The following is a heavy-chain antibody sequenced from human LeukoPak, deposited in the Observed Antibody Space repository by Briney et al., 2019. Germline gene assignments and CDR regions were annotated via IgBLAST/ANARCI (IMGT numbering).Heavy chain of an antibody. Sequence: SVKVSCKASGGTFSSYAISWVRQAPGQGLEWMGRIIPILGIANYAQKFQGRVTITADKSTSTAYMELSSLRSEDTAVYYCARRPDYYDSTGFDPWGQGTLVTVSS. V-gene: IGHV1-69*04. CDR1: GGTFSSYA. J-gene: IGHJ5*02. CDR3: ARRPDYYDSTGFDP. D-gene: IGHD3-22*01. CDR2: IIPILGIA.